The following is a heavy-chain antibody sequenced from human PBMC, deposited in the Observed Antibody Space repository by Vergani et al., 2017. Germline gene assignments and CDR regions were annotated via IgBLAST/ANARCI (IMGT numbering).Heavy chain of an antibody. CDR3: ARIRWAPSSPYFDY. CDR1: GFSLSTSGVG. V-gene: IGHV2-5*02. Sequence: QITLKESGPTLVKPTQTLTLTCTFSGFSLSTSGVGVGWIRQPPGKALEWLALIYWDDDKRYSPSLKSRLTITKDTSKNQVVLTMTNMDPVDTATYYCARIRWAPSSPYFDYWGQGTLVTVSS. CDR2: IYWDDDK. J-gene: IGHJ4*02. D-gene: IGHD4-23*01.